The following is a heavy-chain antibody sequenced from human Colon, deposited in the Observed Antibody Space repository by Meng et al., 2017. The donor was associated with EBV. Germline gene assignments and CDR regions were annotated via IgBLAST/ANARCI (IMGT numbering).Heavy chain of an antibody. CDR1: GDSISGDNW. V-gene: IGHV4-4*02. CDR2: IIHGGSP. CDR3: ARRPTGIDY. D-gene: IGHD2-8*02. Sequence: QVQLQESGPGLVKPSGXLSLTCTVSGDSISGDNWWSWVRQPPGKGLEWIGEIIHGGSPSYNPSLKSRVTILIDTSKNQLSLMLSSVTAADTAVYYCARRPTGIDYWGQGTLVTVSS. J-gene: IGHJ4*02.